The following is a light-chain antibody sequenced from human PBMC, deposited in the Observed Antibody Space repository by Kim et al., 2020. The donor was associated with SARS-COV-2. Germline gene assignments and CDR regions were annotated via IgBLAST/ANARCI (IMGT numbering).Light chain of an antibody. CDR2: QDS. V-gene: IGLV3-1*01. Sequence: VSPGRTASITCSGDKLGDKYACWYQQKPGQSPVLVIYQDSKRPSGIPERFSGSNSGNTATLTISGTQAMDEADYYCQAWDSSTVVFGGGTQLTVL. CDR3: QAWDSSTVV. J-gene: IGLJ2*01. CDR1: KLGDKY.